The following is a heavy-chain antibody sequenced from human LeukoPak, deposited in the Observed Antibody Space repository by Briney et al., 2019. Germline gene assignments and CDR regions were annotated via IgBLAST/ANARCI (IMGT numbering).Heavy chain of an antibody. J-gene: IGHJ4*02. CDR1: GYTFTSYG. D-gene: IGHD1-26*01. Sequence: ASVKVSCKASGYTFTSYGISWVRQAPGQGLEWMGWISAYNGNTNYAQKLQGRVTMTTDTSTSTAYMELRSLRSDDTAVYYCARSDTPELESSGSCNFDYWGQGTLVTVSS. CDR3: ARSDTPELESSGSCNFDY. V-gene: IGHV1-18*01. CDR2: ISAYNGNT.